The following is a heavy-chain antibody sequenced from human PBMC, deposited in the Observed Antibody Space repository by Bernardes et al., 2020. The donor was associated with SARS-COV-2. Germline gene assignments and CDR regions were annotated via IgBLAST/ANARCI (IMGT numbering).Heavy chain of an antibody. Sequence: GGSLRLSCAASGFTFADSAMHWVRQAPGKGLEWIGRIRTKGNSYATAYGASVGGRFTISRDDSKKMTYLRMNSLRADDTAVYYCSRPGRYWGQGTLVTVS. CDR1: GFTFADSA. CDR3: SRPGRY. CDR2: IRTKGNSYAT. V-gene: IGHV3-73*01. J-gene: IGHJ4*02.